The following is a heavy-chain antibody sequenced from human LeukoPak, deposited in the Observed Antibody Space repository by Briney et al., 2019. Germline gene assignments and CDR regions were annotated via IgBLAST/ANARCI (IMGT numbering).Heavy chain of an antibody. Sequence: GGSLRLSCAASGFTFSSYDMSWVRQAPGKGLEWVSAISGSGGSTYYADSMKGRFTISRDNSKSTLYLQMNSLRAEDTAVYYCAKDRHAPGRYCSSTTCFPFDSWGQGTLVTVSS. CDR3: AKDRHAPGRYCSSTTCFPFDS. D-gene: IGHD2-2*01. J-gene: IGHJ5*01. CDR2: ISGSGGST. V-gene: IGHV3-23*01. CDR1: GFTFSSYD.